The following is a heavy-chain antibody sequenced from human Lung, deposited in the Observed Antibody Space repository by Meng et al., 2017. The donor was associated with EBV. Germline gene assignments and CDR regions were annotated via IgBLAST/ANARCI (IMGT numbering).Heavy chain of an antibody. Sequence: VQLQEAGPGPVKPSGTLSLTCAVSCGSISSSNWWSWVRQPPGKGLEWIGEIYHSGSTNYNPSLKSRVTISVDKSKNQFSLKLSSVTAADTAVYYCARARSIAAAVIDYWGQGTLVTVSS. J-gene: IGHJ4*02. D-gene: IGHD6-13*01. CDR2: IYHSGST. CDR1: CGSISSSNW. CDR3: ARARSIAAAVIDY. V-gene: IGHV4-4*02.